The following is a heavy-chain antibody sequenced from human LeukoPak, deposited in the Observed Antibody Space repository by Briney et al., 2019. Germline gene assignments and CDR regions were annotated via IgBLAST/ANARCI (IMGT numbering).Heavy chain of an antibody. J-gene: IGHJ4*02. CDR1: GGSISSYY. CDR3: ARERFGEYFDY. D-gene: IGHD3-10*01. V-gene: IGHV4-59*01. CDR2: IYYSGST. Sequence: PSETLSLTCTVSGGSISSYYWSWIRQPPGKGLEWIGYIYYSGSTNYNPSLKSRVTISVDTSKNQFSLKLSSVTAADTAVYHCARERFGEYFDYWGQGTLVTVSS.